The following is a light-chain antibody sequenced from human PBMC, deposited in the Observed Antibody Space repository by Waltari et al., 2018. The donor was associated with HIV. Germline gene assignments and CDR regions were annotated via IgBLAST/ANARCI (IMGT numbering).Light chain of an antibody. CDR3: SSTADLESVT. Sequence: SALTQPASVSGSLGQSVTISCTGATREIGDFVSWYQQLPRRAPQLLFSGVNRRASGISHRFFASKSGATASLTISRLQADDEGCYYCSSTADLESVTFGGGT. J-gene: IGLJ2*01. CDR1: TREIGDF. CDR2: GVN. V-gene: IGLV2-14*03.